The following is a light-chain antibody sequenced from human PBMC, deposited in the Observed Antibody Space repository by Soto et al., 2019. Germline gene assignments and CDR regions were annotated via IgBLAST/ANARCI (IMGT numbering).Light chain of an antibody. CDR2: DAS. CDR1: QSVSSY. V-gene: IGKV3-11*01. Sequence: EIVLTQSPATLSLSPGERATLSCRASQSVSSYLAWYQQKPGQAPRLLIYDASNRATGIPARFSGSGSGTDLTITISSLEPEDFEVYYCQQRSNWPLTFGQGTRLEIK. J-gene: IGKJ5*01. CDR3: QQRSNWPLT.